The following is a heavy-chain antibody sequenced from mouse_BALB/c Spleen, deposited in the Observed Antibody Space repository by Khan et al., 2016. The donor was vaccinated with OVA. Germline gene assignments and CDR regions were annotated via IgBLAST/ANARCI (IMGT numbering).Heavy chain of an antibody. D-gene: IGHD2-14*01. CDR3: ARIYRGDFNY. CDR2: ISYSGNT. J-gene: IGHJ2*01. V-gene: IGHV3-2*02. CDR1: GYSITSDYA. Sequence: EVQLQESGPGLVKPSQSLSLTCTVTGYSITSDYAWNWIRQFPGNKLEWMGYISYSGNTKYNPSLKSRVSITRDTSKNQFFLQLNSVTIEDTATYYCARIYRGDFNYWGQGTTLTVSS.